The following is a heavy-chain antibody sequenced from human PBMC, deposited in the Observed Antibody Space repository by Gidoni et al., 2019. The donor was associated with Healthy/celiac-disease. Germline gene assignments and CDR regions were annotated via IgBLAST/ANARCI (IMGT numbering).Heavy chain of an antibody. V-gene: IGHV1-69*01. J-gene: IGHJ5*02. D-gene: IGHD6-25*01. CDR2: IIPIFGTA. Sequence: QVQLVKSGAAGKKPGSSVMVSCKASGGTSSSYAISWVRQAPGQGLEWKGGIIPIFGTANYAQKYQGRVTINADDSTSTDYMELSSLRSEDTAVYYCARGDGSGGWFDPWGQGTLVTVSS. CDR3: ARGDGSGGWFDP. CDR1: GGTSSSYA.